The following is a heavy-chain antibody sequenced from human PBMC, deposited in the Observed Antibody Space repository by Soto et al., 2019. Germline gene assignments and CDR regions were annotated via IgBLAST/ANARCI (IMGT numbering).Heavy chain of an antibody. CDR1: GGTFSSYA. J-gene: IGHJ6*02. D-gene: IGHD1-26*01. CDR2: IIPIFGTA. Sequence: AASVKVSCKASGGTFSSYAISWVRQAPGQGLEWMGGIIPIFGTANYAQKFQGRVTITADESTSTAYMELSSLRSEDTAVYYCARGAGIGNYYYGMDVWGQGTTVTVSS. V-gene: IGHV1-69*13. CDR3: ARGAGIGNYYYGMDV.